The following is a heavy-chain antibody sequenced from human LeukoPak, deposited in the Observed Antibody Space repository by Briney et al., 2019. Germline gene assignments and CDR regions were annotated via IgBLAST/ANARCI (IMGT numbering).Heavy chain of an antibody. Sequence: SETLSLTCTVSGGSISSSSYYWGWIRQPPGKGLEWIGSIYYSGSTYYNPSLKSRVTISVDTSKNQFSLKLSSVTAADTAVYYCARLGEYCTNGVCPVDYWGQGTLVTVSS. J-gene: IGHJ4*02. CDR1: GGSISSSSYY. D-gene: IGHD2-8*01. CDR2: IYYSGST. CDR3: ARLGEYCTNGVCPVDY. V-gene: IGHV4-39*01.